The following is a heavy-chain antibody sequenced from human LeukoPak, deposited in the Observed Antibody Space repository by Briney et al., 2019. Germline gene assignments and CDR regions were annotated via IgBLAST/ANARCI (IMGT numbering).Heavy chain of an antibody. CDR3: ARDNYSGSRYFDH. D-gene: IGHD1-26*01. J-gene: IGHJ4*02. Sequence: GGSLRLSCAASGFTFSNYGMSWVRQAPGKGLEWVSAISGTTGSTYYADSVKGRFPISRDNSKNTLYLQMNSLRAEDTAVYYCARDNYSGSRYFDHWGQGTLVTVSS. CDR2: ISGTTGST. V-gene: IGHV3-23*01. CDR1: GFTFSNYG.